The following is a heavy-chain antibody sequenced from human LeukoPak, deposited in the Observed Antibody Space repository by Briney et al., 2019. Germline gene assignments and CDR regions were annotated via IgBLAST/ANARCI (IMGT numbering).Heavy chain of an antibody. Sequence: AGGSLRLSCTASGFTFDDYVMSWVRQAPGKGLEWVSAISGSGGSTYYADSVKGRFTISRDNSKNTLYLQMNSLRAEDTAVYYCAEDPRLAAVWAFDIWGQGTMVTVSS. D-gene: IGHD6-19*01. CDR2: ISGSGGST. CDR1: GFTFDDYV. V-gene: IGHV3-23*01. J-gene: IGHJ3*02. CDR3: AEDPRLAAVWAFDI.